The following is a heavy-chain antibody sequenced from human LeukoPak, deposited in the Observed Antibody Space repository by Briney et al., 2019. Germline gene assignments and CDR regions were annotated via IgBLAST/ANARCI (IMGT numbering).Heavy chain of an antibody. CDR1: GFTFSCFA. J-gene: IGHJ4*02. CDR3: AKGFGLDVFDH. D-gene: IGHD3/OR15-3a*01. V-gene: IGHV3-23*01. Sequence: GGSLRLSCAASGFTFSCFAMSWVRQAPGKGLEWVSAISGSGGTTYFADSVKGRFTISRDISKRMLYLQLNRLRAEDTAVYYCAKGFGLDVFDHWGQGTLVTVSS. CDR2: ISGSGGTT.